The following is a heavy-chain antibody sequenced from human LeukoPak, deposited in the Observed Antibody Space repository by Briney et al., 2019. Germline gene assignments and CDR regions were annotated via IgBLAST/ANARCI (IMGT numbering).Heavy chain of an antibody. D-gene: IGHD3-10*01. J-gene: IGHJ6*02. CDR2: INPNSGGT. V-gene: IGHV1-2*02. CDR3: ARVSTMVRGVIFYGMDV. CDR1: GYTFTGYY. Sequence: GASVKVSCKASGYTFTGYYMHWVRQAPGQGLEWMGWINPNSGGTNYAQKFQGRVTMTRDTSISTAYMELSRLRSDDTAVYYCARVSTMVRGVIFYGMDVWGQGTTVTVSS.